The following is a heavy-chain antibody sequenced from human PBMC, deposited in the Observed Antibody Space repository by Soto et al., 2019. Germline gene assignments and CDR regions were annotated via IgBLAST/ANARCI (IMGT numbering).Heavy chain of an antibody. CDR1: GFSLNNARMG. V-gene: IGHV2-26*01. CDR2: IFSNDEK. D-gene: IGHD3-10*01. CDR3: ARIGYYYGSGSYFSEERLFDY. J-gene: IGHJ4*02. Sequence: QVTLKESGPVLVKPTETLTLTCTVSGFSLNNARMGVSWIRQPPGKALEWLAHIFSNDEKSYSTSLKSRLTISKDTSKSQVVLTMTNMDPVDTATYYCARIGYYYGSGSYFSEERLFDYWGQGTLVTVSS.